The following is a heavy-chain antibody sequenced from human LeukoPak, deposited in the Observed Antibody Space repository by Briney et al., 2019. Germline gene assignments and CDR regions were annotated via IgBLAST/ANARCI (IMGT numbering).Heavy chain of an antibody. J-gene: IGHJ4*02. V-gene: IGHV1-2*06. CDR3: ARDYYDSSGSEDFDY. Sequence: GASVKVSCKASGYTFTGYYMHWVRQAPGQGLEWMGRINPNSGGTNYAQKFQGRVTMTRDTSISTAYMELGRLRSDDTAVYYCARDYYDSSGSEDFDYWGQGTLVTVSA. CDR2: INPNSGGT. CDR1: GYTFTGYY. D-gene: IGHD3-22*01.